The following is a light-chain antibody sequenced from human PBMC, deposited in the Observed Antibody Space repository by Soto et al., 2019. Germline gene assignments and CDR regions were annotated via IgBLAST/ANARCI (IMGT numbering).Light chain of an antibody. CDR3: MQAIQTPPWT. J-gene: IGKJ1*01. V-gene: IGKV2-28*01. CDR1: QSLLHSNGYNY. CDR2: LGS. Sequence: DIVMTQSPLSLPVTPGEPASISCRSSQSLLHSNGYNYLDWYLQKPGQSPQLLIYLGSNRASGVPDRLSGSGSGTDFTLKISRVEAEDVGVYYCMQAIQTPPWTFGQGTKVEI.